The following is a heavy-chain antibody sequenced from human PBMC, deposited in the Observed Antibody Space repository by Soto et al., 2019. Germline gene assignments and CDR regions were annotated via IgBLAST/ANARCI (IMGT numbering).Heavy chain of an antibody. CDR3: ERDYISGSPNY. J-gene: IGHJ4*02. CDR2: INGDGSTT. Sequence: PGGSLRLSCAASGFTFSNWWMHWVRQTPGRGLVWVSHINGDGSTTNYADSVKGRFSISRDNAKNTLYLQMNSLRAEDTGVYYCERDYISGSPNYWGQGTLVTVSS. V-gene: IGHV3-74*01. D-gene: IGHD5-12*01. CDR1: GFTFSNWW.